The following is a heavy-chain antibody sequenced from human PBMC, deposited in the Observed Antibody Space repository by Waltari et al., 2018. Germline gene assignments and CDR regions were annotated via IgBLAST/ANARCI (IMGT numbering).Heavy chain of an antibody. CDR3: ARDGVSSGWYYGMDV. D-gene: IGHD6-19*01. Sequence: QVQLVESGGGVVQPGRSLRLSCAASGFTFSSYGMHWVRQAPGKGLEWVAVIWYDGSNKYYADSVKGRFTISRDNSKNTLYLQMNSLRAEDTAVYYCARDGVSSGWYYGMDVWGQGTTVTVSS. CDR1: GFTFSSYG. V-gene: IGHV3-33*01. J-gene: IGHJ6*02. CDR2: IWYDGSNK.